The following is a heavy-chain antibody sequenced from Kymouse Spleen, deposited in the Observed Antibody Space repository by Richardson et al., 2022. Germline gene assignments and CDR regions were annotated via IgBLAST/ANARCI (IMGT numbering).Heavy chain of an antibody. V-gene: IGHV4-39*01. J-gene: IGHJ6*02. Sequence: QLQLQESGPGLVKPSETLSLTCTVSGGSISSSSYYWGWIRQPPGKGLEWIGSIYYSGSTYYNPSLKSRVTISVDTSKNQFSLKLSSVTAADTAVYYCARHEIAARPDGMDVWGQGTTVTVSS. CDR1: GGSISSSSYY. CDR3: ARHEIAARPDGMDV. D-gene: IGHD6-6*01. CDR2: IYYSGST.